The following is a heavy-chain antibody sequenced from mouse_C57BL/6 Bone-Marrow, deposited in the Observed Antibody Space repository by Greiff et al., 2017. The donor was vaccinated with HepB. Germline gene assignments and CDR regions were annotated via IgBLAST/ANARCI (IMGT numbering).Heavy chain of an antibody. CDR1: GFTFSSYA. CDR2: ISDGGSYT. Sequence: EVKLMESGGGLVKPGGSLKLSCAASGFTFSSYAMSWVRQTPEKRLEWVATISDGGSYTYYPDNVKGRFTISRDNAKNNLYLQMSHLKSEDTAMYYCARDHNWDEAYWGQGTLVTVSA. D-gene: IGHD4-1*01. CDR3: ARDHNWDEAY. J-gene: IGHJ3*01. V-gene: IGHV5-4*01.